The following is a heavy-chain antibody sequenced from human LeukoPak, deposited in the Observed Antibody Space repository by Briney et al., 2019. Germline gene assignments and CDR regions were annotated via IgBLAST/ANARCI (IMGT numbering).Heavy chain of an antibody. CDR1: GFTFSSHG. V-gene: IGHV3-30*02. Sequence: GGSLRLSCAASGFTFSSHGMHWVRQAPGQGLEWVSSIWYDGSEEYYADSVKGRFTISRDNSNNTLYLQMNSLRAEDTAVYYCARDGGYHSSGPFDYWGEGTLVTVSS. CDR3: ARDGGYHSSGPFDY. D-gene: IGHD3-22*01. J-gene: IGHJ4*02. CDR2: IWYDGSEE.